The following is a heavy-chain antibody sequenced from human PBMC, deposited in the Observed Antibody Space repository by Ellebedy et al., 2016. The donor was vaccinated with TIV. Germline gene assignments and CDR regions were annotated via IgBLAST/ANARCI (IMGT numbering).Heavy chain of an antibody. Sequence: GESLKISCEASGFTFTNHPMTWVRQAPGRGLDWISYIGTTGSTVYYADSVKGRFTISRDNAKNSLFLQMNSLRADDTGVYYCAREAASSGYSRGRDFDWWGQGTLVTVSS. CDR1: GFTFTNHP. CDR2: IGTTGSTV. D-gene: IGHD6-19*01. CDR3: AREAASSGYSRGRDFDW. V-gene: IGHV3-48*03. J-gene: IGHJ4*02.